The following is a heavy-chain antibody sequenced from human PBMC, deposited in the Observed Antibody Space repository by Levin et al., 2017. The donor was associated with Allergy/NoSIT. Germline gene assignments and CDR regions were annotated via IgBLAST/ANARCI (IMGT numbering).Heavy chain of an antibody. V-gene: IGHV3-30*04. CDR3: ARDLGYGSAPYHYYYYGMDV. CDR2: KSYDGSNK. CDR1: GFTFSSYA. Sequence: GGSLRLSCAASGFTFSSYAMHWVRQAPGKGLEWVAVKSYDGSNKYYADSVKGRFTISRDNSKNTLYLQMNSLRAEDTAVYYCARDLGYGSAPYHYYYYGMDVWGQGPTVTVSS. J-gene: IGHJ6*02. D-gene: IGHD3-10*01.